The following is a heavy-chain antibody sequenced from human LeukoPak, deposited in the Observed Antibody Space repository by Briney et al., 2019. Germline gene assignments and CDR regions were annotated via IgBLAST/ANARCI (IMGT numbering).Heavy chain of an antibody. CDR3: ARVGAVSVLYYFDY. Sequence: ASVKVSCTASGYTFTGYYMHWVRQAPGQGLEWMGRIIPNGGRTNYAQTFQGRVTMTRDTSISTAYMELSRLRSDDTAVYYCARVGAVSVLYYFDYWGQGTLVTVSS. D-gene: IGHD6-19*01. CDR2: IIPNGGRT. J-gene: IGHJ4*02. V-gene: IGHV1-2*06. CDR1: GYTFTGYY.